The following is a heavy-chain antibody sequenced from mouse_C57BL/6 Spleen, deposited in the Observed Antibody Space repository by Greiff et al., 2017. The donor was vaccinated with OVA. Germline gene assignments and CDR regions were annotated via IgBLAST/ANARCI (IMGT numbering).Heavy chain of an antibody. V-gene: IGHV14-2*01. Sequence: VQLQQSGAELVKPGASVKLSCTASGFNIKDYYMHWVKQRTEQGLEWIGRIDPEDGATKYAPKFPGKATITADTSSNTAYLQLSSLTSEDTAVYYCARLGDGCPPFAYWGQGTLVTVSA. J-gene: IGHJ3*01. CDR2: IDPEDGAT. CDR3: ARLGDGCPPFAY. D-gene: IGHD2-3*01. CDR1: GFNIKDYY.